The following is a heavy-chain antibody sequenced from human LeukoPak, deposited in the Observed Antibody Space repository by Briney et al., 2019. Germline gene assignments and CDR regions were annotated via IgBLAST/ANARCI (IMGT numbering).Heavy chain of an antibody. V-gene: IGHV3-23*01. D-gene: IGHD1-1*01. J-gene: IGHJ4*02. CDR3: AKDMGGTTGSEGFDY. Sequence: GGSLRLSCAASGFTFSSYAMSWVRQAPGKGLEWVSAISGSGGSTYYADSVKGRFTISRDNSKNTLYLQMNSLRAEDTAVYYCAKDMGGTTGSEGFDYWGQGTLVTVSS. CDR1: GFTFSSYA. CDR2: ISGSGGST.